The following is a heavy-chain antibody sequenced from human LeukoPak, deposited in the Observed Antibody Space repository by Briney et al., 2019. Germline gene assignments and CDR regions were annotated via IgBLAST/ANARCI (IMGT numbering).Heavy chain of an antibody. CDR1: GFTFSSYW. Sequence: GGSLRLSCAASGFTFSSYWLHWVRQAPEKGLVWVSRIKGDERSTNYADSVKGRFTISRDNSKNALYLQMNSLRAEDTAVYYCARLLSGNWGQGTLVTVSS. D-gene: IGHD2-15*01. J-gene: IGHJ4*02. CDR2: IKGDERST. V-gene: IGHV3-74*01. CDR3: ARLLSGN.